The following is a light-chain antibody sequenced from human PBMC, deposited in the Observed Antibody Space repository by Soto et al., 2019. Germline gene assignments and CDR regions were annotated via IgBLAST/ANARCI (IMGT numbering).Light chain of an antibody. V-gene: IGKV3-15*01. CDR1: QSISDT. CDR2: GAS. J-gene: IGKJ5*01. Sequence: EIVMTQSPATLSVSPGGRATLSCRASQSISDTLAWYQQKPGQAPRLLIYGASTRATGIPARFTGSGSGTEFTLTISGLQPEDFATYYCQHSYSKPIAFGQGTRLAIK. CDR3: QHSYSKPIA.